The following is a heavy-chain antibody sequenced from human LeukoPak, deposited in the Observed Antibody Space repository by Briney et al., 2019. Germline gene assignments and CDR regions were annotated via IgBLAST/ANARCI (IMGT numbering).Heavy chain of an antibody. D-gene: IGHD3-10*01. V-gene: IGHV3-74*01. CDR2: INNDGSTT. CDR1: GFTFANTW. Sequence: PGGSLRLSCAASGFTFANTWMHWVRQAPGKGLVWVSLINNDGSTTNYADSVKGRSTISRDNAKNTVYLQMNSLRAEDTAVYYCAVGGTYGSGSWGQGTLVTVSS. J-gene: IGHJ4*02. CDR3: AVGGTYGSGS.